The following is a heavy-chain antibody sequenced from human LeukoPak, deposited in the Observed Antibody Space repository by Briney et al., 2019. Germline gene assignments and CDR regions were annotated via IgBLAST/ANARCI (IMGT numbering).Heavy chain of an antibody. Sequence: SSETLSLTCTVSGGSISSYYWSWIRQPPGKGLEWIGYIYYSGSTNYNPSLKSRVTISVDTSKNQFSLKLSSVTAADTAVYYCARGGARIAAAGKLDYWGQGTLVAVSS. J-gene: IGHJ4*02. CDR2: IYYSGST. CDR1: GGSISSYY. D-gene: IGHD6-13*01. CDR3: ARGGARIAAAGKLDY. V-gene: IGHV4-59*01.